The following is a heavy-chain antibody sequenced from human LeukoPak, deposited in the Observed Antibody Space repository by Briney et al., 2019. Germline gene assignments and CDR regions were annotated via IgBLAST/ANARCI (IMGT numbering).Heavy chain of an antibody. Sequence: ASVTVSFKASGYTFTSYDINWVRQAPGQGLEWMGWMNPNSGNTGYAQKFQGRVTITRNTSISTAYMELSSLRSEDTAVYYCARGTDYVTAAIGYYMDVWGKGTTVTVSS. V-gene: IGHV1-8*03. CDR1: GYTFTSYD. D-gene: IGHD2-2*01. CDR2: MNPNSGNT. CDR3: ARGTDYVTAAIGYYMDV. J-gene: IGHJ6*03.